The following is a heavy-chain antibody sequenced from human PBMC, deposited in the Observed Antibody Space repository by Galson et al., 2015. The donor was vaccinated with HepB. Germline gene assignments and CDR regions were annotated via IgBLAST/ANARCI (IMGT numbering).Heavy chain of an antibody. Sequence: SLRLSCAASGFTFGSYAMSWVRQAPGKGLEWVSAISGSGGSTYYADSVKGRFTISRDNSKNTQYLQMNSLRAEDTAVYYCAKDLGFRRELPLDYWGQGTLVTVSS. V-gene: IGHV3-23*01. CDR1: GFTFGSYA. CDR2: ISGSGGST. D-gene: IGHD1-26*01. CDR3: AKDLGFRRELPLDY. J-gene: IGHJ4*02.